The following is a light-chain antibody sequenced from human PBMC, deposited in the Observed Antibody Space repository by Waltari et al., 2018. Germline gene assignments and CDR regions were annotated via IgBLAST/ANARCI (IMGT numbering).Light chain of an antibody. Sequence: SALTPPASLSGAPAQSITISCTGPSSYIGTYNFVSWYQEYPGKAPNLIIYEATKRPSGVSDRFSASKSGNTASLTISGLQADDEADYSCCSYAGGTAYVFGTGTRVTVL. CDR2: EAT. CDR3: CSYAGGTAYV. CDR1: SSYIGTYNF. V-gene: IGLV2-23*01. J-gene: IGLJ1*01.